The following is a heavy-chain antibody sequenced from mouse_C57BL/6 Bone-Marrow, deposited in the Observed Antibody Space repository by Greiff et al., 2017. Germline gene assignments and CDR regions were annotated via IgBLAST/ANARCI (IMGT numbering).Heavy chain of an antibody. D-gene: IGHD2-4*01. CDR1: GYTFTSYW. CDR2: IHPNSGST. V-gene: IGHV1-64*01. CDR3: ARWTYYDYDGFY. J-gene: IGHJ2*01. Sequence: VQLQQPGAELVKPGASVKLSCKASGYTFTSYWMHWVKQRPGQGLEWIGMIHPNSGSTNYNEKFKSKATLTVDKSSSTAYMQLSSLTSEDSAVYYCARWTYYDYDGFYWGQGTTLTVSS.